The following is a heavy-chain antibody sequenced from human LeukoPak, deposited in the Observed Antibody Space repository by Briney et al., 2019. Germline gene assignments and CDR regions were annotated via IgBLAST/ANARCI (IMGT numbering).Heavy chain of an antibody. D-gene: IGHD4-17*01. CDR2: ISSNGGST. CDR3: ARDEYGDYGCDR. V-gene: IGHV3-64*04. CDR1: GFTFSRYA. J-gene: IGHJ5*02. Sequence: PGGSLRLSCSASGFTFSRYAMHWVRQAPGKGLEHVSVISSNGGSTYYADSVKGRFTISRDNSKNTLYLQMNSLRAEDTAVYYCARDEYGDYGCDRWGQGTLVTVSS.